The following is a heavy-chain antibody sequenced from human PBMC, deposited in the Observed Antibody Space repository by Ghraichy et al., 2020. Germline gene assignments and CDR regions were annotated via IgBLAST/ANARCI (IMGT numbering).Heavy chain of an antibody. CDR3: ARHRWEPGTMFGWGGMDV. CDR1: GGSISSYY. Sequence: SETLSLTCTVSGGSISSYYWSWIRQPPGKGLEWIGYIYYSGSTNYNPSLKSRVTISVDTSKNQFSLKLSSVTAADTAVYYCARHRWEPGTMFGWGGMDVWGQGTTVTVSS. J-gene: IGHJ6*02. CDR2: IYYSGST. D-gene: IGHD3-3*01. V-gene: IGHV4-59*08.